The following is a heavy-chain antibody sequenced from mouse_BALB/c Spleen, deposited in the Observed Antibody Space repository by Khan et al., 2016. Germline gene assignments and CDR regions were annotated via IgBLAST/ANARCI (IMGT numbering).Heavy chain of an antibody. D-gene: IGHD1-1*01. V-gene: IGHV3-6*02. J-gene: IGHJ4*01. CDR2: ISYDGSN. CDR3: AIFYYGSSYYYYAMDF. Sequence: EVQLQESGPGLVKPSQSLSLTCSVTGYSIASGYYWNWIRQFPGNKLEWMGYISYDGSNNYNPSLKNRISITRDTSKNQFFLKLNSGTTEDTATYYCAIFYYGSSYYYYAMDFWGQGTSVTVSS. CDR1: GYSIASGYY.